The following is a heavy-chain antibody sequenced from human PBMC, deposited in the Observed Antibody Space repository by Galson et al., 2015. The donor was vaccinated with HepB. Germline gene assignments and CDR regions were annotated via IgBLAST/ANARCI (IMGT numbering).Heavy chain of an antibody. CDR2: IGRKAYGGTT. Sequence: SLRLSCAASGFTFGDYAMSWFRQAPGKGLEWVGFIGRKAYGGTTENAASVKGRFTISRDDSKSIAYLQMNSLKTEDTAVYYCTRVKLDDNDYGDYFDYWGQGTLVTVSP. CDR3: TRVKLDDNDYGDYFDY. D-gene: IGHD4-17*01. CDR1: GFTFGDYA. J-gene: IGHJ4*02. V-gene: IGHV3-49*03.